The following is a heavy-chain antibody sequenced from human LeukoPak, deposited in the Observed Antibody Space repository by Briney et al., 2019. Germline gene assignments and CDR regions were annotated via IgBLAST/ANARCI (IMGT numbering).Heavy chain of an antibody. V-gene: IGHV4-59*01. D-gene: IGHD5-12*01. CDR3: ARGRLNVATTYYYYYGMDV. J-gene: IGHJ6*02. CDR1: GGSISSYY. Sequence: PSETLSLTCTVSGGSISSYYWSWIRQPPGKGLEWFGYIYYSGSTNYNPSLKSRVTISVDTSKNQFSLKLSSVTAADTAVYYCARGRLNVATTYYYYYGMDVWGQGTTVTVSS. CDR2: IYYSGST.